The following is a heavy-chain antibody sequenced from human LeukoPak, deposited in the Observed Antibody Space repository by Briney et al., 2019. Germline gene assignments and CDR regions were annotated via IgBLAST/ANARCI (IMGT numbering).Heavy chain of an antibody. D-gene: IGHD3-10*01. CDR3: ARVIRYYYFDY. CDR1: GFTFSNYE. Sequence: GGSLRLSCAASGFTFSNYEMKWVRQAPGKGLEWVSYVSGSGSTMYYADSVKGRFTISRDNAKKSLYLQMNSLRAEDTAVYYCARVIRYYYFDYWGQGTLVTASS. CDR2: VSGSGSTM. J-gene: IGHJ4*02. V-gene: IGHV3-48*03.